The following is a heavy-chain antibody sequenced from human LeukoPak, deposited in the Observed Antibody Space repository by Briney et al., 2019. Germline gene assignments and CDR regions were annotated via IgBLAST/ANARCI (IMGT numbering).Heavy chain of an antibody. CDR1: SGSVNSGSYY. V-gene: IGHV4-61*01. CDR2: IYYSGST. J-gene: IGHJ4*02. CDR3: ARRAGYTGSWYEY. Sequence: PSETLSLTCTVSSGSVNSGSYYWNWIRQPPGKGLEWIGYIYYSGSTNYNPSLKSRVTISVDTAKNQLSLKLSSVTAADTAVYYCARRAGYTGSWYEYWGQRTVVTVSS. D-gene: IGHD6-13*01.